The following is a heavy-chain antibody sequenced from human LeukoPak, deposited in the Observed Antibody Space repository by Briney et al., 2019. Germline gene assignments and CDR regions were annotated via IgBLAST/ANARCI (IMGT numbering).Heavy chain of an antibody. D-gene: IGHD6-19*01. CDR2: ISWNSGSI. V-gene: IGHV3-9*03. J-gene: IGHJ5*02. CDR3: AKDEVGGSGWSRVGFEFDP. CDR1: GFTFDDYA. Sequence: PGGSLRLSCAASGFTFDDYAMHWVRQAPGKGLEWVSGISWNSGSIGYADSVKGRFTISRDNAKNSLYLQMNILRAENMALYYCAKDEVGGSGWSRVGFEFDPWGQGTLVAVSS.